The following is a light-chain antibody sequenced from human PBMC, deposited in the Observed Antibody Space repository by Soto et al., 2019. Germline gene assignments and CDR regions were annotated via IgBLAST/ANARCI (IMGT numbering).Light chain of an antibody. CDR3: CSYAGRSTWI. CDR2: ADT. CDR1: SSDVGSYNF. V-gene: IGLV2-23*01. J-gene: IGLJ2*01. Sequence: QSVLTQPASVSGSPGQSITISCTGTSSDVGSYNFVSWYQQYPGKAPKLMIYADTVRPSGTSIRFSGSKSGHTASLTISELQTEDEADYYCCSYAGRSTWIFGGGTKVTVL.